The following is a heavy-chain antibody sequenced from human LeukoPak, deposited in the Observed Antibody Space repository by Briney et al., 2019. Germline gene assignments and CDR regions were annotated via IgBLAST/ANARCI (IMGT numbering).Heavy chain of an antibody. Sequence: SETLSLTCTVSGGSISTYYWSWIRQPPGKGLEWIGYIYYSGNTNYNPSLKSRVTISVDTSKNQFSLKLSSVTAADTAVYYCARVGITIFGVGPEYFQHWGQGTLVTVSS. J-gene: IGHJ1*01. D-gene: IGHD3-3*01. CDR3: ARVGITIFGVGPEYFQH. CDR2: IYYSGNT. CDR1: GGSISTYY. V-gene: IGHV4-59*01.